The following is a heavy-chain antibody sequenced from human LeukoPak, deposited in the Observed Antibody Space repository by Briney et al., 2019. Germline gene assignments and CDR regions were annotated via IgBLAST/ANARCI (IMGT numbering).Heavy chain of an antibody. CDR3: ARVEEAWRLWFGEPYFDY. D-gene: IGHD3-10*01. Sequence: PGGSLRLSCAASGFTFSSYAMHWVRQAPGKGLEWVAVISYDGSNKYYADSVKGRFTISRDNSKNTLYLQMNSLRAEDTAVYYCARVEEAWRLWFGEPYFDYWGQGTLVTVSS. V-gene: IGHV3-30*04. CDR2: ISYDGSNK. CDR1: GFTFSSYA. J-gene: IGHJ4*02.